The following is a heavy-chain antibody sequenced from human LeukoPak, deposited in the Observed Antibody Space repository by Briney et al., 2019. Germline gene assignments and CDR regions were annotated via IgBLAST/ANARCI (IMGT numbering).Heavy chain of an antibody. CDR1: GGSISNSSYY. CDR2: IYYSGST. Sequence: SETLSLTCTVSGGSISNSSYYWGWIRQPPGKGLEWIGSIYYSGSTYYNPSLKSRVTISVDTSKNQFSLKLSSVTAADTAVYYCATPDSGGSIPWSQGTLVTVSS. J-gene: IGHJ5*02. CDR3: ATPDSGGSIP. V-gene: IGHV4-39*01. D-gene: IGHD2-15*01.